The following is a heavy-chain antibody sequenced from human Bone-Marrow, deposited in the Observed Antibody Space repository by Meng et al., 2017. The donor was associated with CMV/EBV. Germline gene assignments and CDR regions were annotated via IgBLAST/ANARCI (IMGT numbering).Heavy chain of an antibody. Sequence: SETLSLTCTVSGGSISSYYWSWIRQPPGKGLEWIGYIYYSGSTNYNPSLKSRVTISVDTSKNHFSLKQSSVTAADTAVYYCARDEGQLGGMDVWGQGTTVTVSS. CDR1: GGSISSYY. D-gene: IGHD6-6*01. CDR3: ARDEGQLGGMDV. V-gene: IGHV4-59*12. CDR2: IYYSGST. J-gene: IGHJ6*02.